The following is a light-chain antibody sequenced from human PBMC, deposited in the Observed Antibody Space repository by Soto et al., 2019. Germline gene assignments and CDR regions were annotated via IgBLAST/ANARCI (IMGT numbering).Light chain of an antibody. CDR3: QQHNTYPLT. Sequence: DIQLTQSPSFLSASVGDRVTITCRASQGISSYLAWYQQEPGKAPKLLLYAVSTLQSGVPSRFIGSGSGTAFTLTISSLQPEDFATYYGQQHNTYPLTCGGGTKVEIK. CDR2: AVS. V-gene: IGKV1-9*01. J-gene: IGKJ4*01. CDR1: QGISSY.